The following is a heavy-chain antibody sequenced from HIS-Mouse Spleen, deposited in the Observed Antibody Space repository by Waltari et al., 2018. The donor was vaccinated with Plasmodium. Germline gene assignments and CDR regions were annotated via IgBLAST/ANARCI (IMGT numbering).Heavy chain of an antibody. CDR3: ARLRYSYGYFDY. D-gene: IGHD5-18*01. CDR2: IYYSGST. Sequence: GLVKPSETLSLTCTVSGGSISSYYWSWIRQPPGKGLEWIGYIYYSGSTNYNPSLKSRVTISVDTSKNQISLKLSSVTAADTAVYYCARLRYSYGYFDYWGQGTLVTVSS. V-gene: IGHV4-59*08. CDR1: GGSISSYY. J-gene: IGHJ4*02.